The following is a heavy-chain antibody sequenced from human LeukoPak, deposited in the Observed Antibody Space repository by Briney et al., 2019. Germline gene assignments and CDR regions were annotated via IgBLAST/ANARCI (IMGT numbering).Heavy chain of an antibody. V-gene: IGHV1-2*02. CDR3: ARMTYYYYYMDV. Sequence: PKASVKVSCKASGYTFTGYYMHWVRQAPGQGLEWMGWINPNSGGTNYAQKFQGRVTMTRDTSISTAYMELSRLRSDDTAVYYCARMTYYYYYMDVWGKGTTVTVSS. CDR2: INPNSGGT. CDR1: GYTFTGYY. J-gene: IGHJ6*03.